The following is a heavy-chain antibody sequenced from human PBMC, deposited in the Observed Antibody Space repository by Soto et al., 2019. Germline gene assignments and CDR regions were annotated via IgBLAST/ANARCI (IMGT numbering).Heavy chain of an antibody. CDR2: IYYSGST. V-gene: IGHV4-59*01. J-gene: IGHJ1*01. CDR1: GGSISSYY. Sequence: SETLSLTCTVSGGSISSYYWIWIRQPPGKGLEWIGYIYYSGSTNYNPSPKSRVTISVDTSKNQFSLKLSSVTAADTAVYYCARGWGGYFQHWGQGTLVTVSS. CDR3: ARGWGGYFQH. D-gene: IGHD7-27*01.